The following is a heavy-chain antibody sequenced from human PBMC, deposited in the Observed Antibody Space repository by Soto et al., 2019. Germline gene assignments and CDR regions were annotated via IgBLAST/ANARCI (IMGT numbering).Heavy chain of an antibody. J-gene: IGHJ3*02. D-gene: IGHD6-19*01. CDR3: ARDRGDSSGLLDAFDI. CDR2: IYYSGST. V-gene: IGHV4-59*01. CDR1: GGSFSSYY. Sequence: SETLSLTCAVSGGSFSSYYWSWIRQPPGKGLEWIGYIYYSGSTNYNPSLKSRVTISVDTSKNQFSLKLSSVTAADTAVYYCARDRGDSSGLLDAFDIWGQGTMVTVSS.